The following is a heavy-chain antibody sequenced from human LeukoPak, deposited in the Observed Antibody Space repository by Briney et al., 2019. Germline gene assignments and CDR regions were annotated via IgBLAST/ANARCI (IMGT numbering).Heavy chain of an antibody. CDR2: ITSSSTYI. Sequence: GGSPSLSCATSGFTFSAYSMTWVRQSPGKGLEWVSSITSSSTYIHYADSVKGRFTISRDNAKNSVYLQMNSLRAEDTAVYYCARDLDFYASRRGFDSWGQGTLVTVSS. V-gene: IGHV3-21*01. D-gene: IGHD2/OR15-2a*01. CDR3: ARDLDFYASRRGFDS. J-gene: IGHJ4*02. CDR1: GFTFSAYS.